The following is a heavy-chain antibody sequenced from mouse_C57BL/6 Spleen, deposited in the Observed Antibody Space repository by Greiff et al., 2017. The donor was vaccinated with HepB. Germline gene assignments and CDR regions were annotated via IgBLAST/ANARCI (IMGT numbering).Heavy chain of an antibody. CDR3: ARGDAGYYDY. CDR2: IYPSDSET. J-gene: IGHJ2*01. CDR1: GYTFTSYW. V-gene: IGHV1-61*01. D-gene: IGHD2-3*01. Sequence: VKLQQPGAELVRPGSSVKLSCKASGYTFTSYWMDWVKQRPGQGLEWIGNIYPSDSETHYNQKFKDKATLTVDKSSSTAYMQLSSLTSEDSAVYYCARGDAGYYDYWGQGTTLTVSS.